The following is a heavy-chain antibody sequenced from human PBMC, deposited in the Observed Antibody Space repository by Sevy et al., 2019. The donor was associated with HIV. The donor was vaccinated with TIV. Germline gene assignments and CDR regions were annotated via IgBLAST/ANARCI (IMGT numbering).Heavy chain of an antibody. V-gene: IGHV3-30*04. CDR1: GFTFSSYA. D-gene: IGHD2-8*02. Sequence: GGSLRLSCAASGFTFSSYAMHWVRQAPGKGLEWVAVISYDGSNKYYADSVKGRFTISRDNSKNTLYLQMNSLRAEDTAVYYCARDKFGGYSTGRNNDYYYYGMDVWGQGTTVTVSS. J-gene: IGHJ6*02. CDR2: ISYDGSNK. CDR3: ARDKFGGYSTGRNNDYYYYGMDV.